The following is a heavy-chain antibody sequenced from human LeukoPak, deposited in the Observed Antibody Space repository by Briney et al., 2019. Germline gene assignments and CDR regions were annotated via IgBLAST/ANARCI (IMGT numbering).Heavy chain of an antibody. J-gene: IGHJ4*02. CDR1: GFTFSSYS. CDR3: ARDSIAVAGIPDY. D-gene: IGHD6-19*01. V-gene: IGHV3-21*01. CDR2: ISSSSSYI. Sequence: GGSLRLSCAASGFTFSSYSMNWVRQAPGKGLEWVSSISSSSSYICYADSVKGRFTISRDNAKNSLYLQMNSLRAEDTAVYYCARDSIAVAGIPDYWGQGTLVTVSS.